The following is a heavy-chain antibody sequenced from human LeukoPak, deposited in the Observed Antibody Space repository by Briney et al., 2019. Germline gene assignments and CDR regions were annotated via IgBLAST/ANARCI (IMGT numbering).Heavy chain of an antibody. J-gene: IGHJ4*02. D-gene: IGHD6-19*01. V-gene: IGHV4-39*01. Sequence: PSETLSLTCSVSGGSISSSSDNYWGWIRQSPGKGLEWIGRIYYSGTTYYNPSLKSRVSISVDTSKNQFSLKLTSVTAADTAVYYCARHSSGRDYWGQGTLVTVSS. CDR2: IYYSGTT. CDR1: GGSISSSSDNY. CDR3: ARHSSGRDY.